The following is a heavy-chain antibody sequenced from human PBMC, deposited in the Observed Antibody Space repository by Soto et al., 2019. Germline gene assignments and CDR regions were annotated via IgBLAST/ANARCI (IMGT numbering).Heavy chain of an antibody. CDR1: GGTFNTYT. V-gene: IGHV1-69*04. J-gene: IGHJ5*02. CDR3: AGDPDSHYNDSHASSYP. CDR2: IIPIIGII. Sequence: PVKVSCKASGGTFNTYTITWVRQAPGQRLEWMGRIIPIIGIINYAQKFQGRVTISADKFTGTAYMELTGLRSDDTAVYYCAGDPDSHYNDSHASSYPWGQGTLVTVSS. D-gene: IGHD4-4*01.